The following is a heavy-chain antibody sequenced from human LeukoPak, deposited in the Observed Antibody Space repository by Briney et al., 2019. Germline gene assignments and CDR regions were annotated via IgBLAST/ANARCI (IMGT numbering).Heavy chain of an antibody. CDR2: INTNTGNT. CDR1: GYTFTSYA. CDR3: ARDLTTGYYYGMDV. J-gene: IGHJ6*02. V-gene: IGHV7-4-1*01. Sequence: GASVKVSCKASGYTFTSYAMHWVRQATGQGLEWMGWINTNTGNTTYAQGLTGRFVFSLHTSVITAYLHICSLKAEHTAVYYCARDLTTGYYYGMDVWGQGTTVTVSS. D-gene: IGHD3-22*01.